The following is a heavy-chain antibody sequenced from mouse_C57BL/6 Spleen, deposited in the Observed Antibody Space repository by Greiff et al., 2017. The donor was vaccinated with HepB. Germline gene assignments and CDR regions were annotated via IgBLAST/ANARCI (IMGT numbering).Heavy chain of an antibody. Sequence: VQLQQSGAELVKPGASVKISCKASGYTFTSYWMHWVKQRPGQGLEWIGEIDPSDSYTNYNQKFKGKSTLTVDKSSSTAYMQLSSLTSEDSAVYYCARERRVLDWYFDVWGTGTTVTVSS. CDR3: ARERRVLDWYFDV. CDR1: GYTFTSYW. V-gene: IGHV1-69*01. CDR2: IDPSDSYT. J-gene: IGHJ1*03. D-gene: IGHD1-1*01.